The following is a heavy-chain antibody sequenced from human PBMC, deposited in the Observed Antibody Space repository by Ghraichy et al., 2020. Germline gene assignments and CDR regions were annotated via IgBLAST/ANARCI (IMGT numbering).Heavy chain of an antibody. CDR2: ISGSGGST. Sequence: GESLNISCAASGFTFSSYAMSWVRQAPGKGLEWVSAISGSGGSTYYADSVKGRFTISRDNSKNTLYLQMNSLRAEDTAVYYCAKDRTDYGDYNFDYWGQGTLVTVSS. CDR3: AKDRTDYGDYNFDY. CDR1: GFTFSSYA. J-gene: IGHJ4*02. D-gene: IGHD4-17*01. V-gene: IGHV3-23*01.